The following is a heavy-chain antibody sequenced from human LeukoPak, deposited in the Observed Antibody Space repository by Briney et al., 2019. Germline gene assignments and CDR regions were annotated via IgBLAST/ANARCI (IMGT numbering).Heavy chain of an antibody. Sequence: SETLSLTCTVSGGSISSGYYYWSWIRQPAGKGLEWIGRIYTSGNTNYNPSLKSRVTISLDTSKNQFPLKLRSVTASDTAVYYCARPGLYGDYHADIWGQGTMVTVSS. CDR1: GGSISSGYYY. J-gene: IGHJ3*02. V-gene: IGHV4-61*02. CDR2: IYTSGNT. D-gene: IGHD4-17*01. CDR3: ARPGLYGDYHADI.